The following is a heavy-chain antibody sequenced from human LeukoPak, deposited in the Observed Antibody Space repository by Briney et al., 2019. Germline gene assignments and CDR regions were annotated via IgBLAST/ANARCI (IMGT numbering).Heavy chain of an antibody. D-gene: IGHD3-3*01. CDR2: IKHDQSER. Sequence: PGRSLRLSCTASGFTFSNYWMTWVRQAPGKGLEWLANIKHDQSERYYVDSVKGRFTISRDNARNSLYLQMDSLRAEDTGIYYCAREKAYNDFLSDLDYWGQGTLVTVSS. CDR1: GFTFSNYW. CDR3: AREKAYNDFLSDLDY. V-gene: IGHV3-7*01. J-gene: IGHJ4*02.